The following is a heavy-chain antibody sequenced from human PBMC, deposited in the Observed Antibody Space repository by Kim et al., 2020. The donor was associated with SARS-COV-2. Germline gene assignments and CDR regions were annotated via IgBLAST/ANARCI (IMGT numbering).Heavy chain of an antibody. Sequence: KYYVDSVKGRFTISRDNAKNSLYLQMNSLGAEDTAVYYCASSRYSSSWFNWGQGTLVTVSS. D-gene: IGHD6-13*01. CDR2: K. CDR3: ASSRYSSSWFN. V-gene: IGHV3-7*03. J-gene: IGHJ4*02.